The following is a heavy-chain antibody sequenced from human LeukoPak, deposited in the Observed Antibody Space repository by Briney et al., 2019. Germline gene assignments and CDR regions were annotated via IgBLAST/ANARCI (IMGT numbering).Heavy chain of an antibody. CDR2: ISGGGDIT. Sequence: GGSLRLSCAASGFNFANHAMSWVRQTPGKGLEWVSAISGGGDITYYADSVKGRFTISRDDSRNTLYLQMNSLRGDDTAVYYCAKDVGKWESLHFFDYWGQGTLVTVSS. V-gene: IGHV3-23*01. CDR3: AKDVGKWESLHFFDY. J-gene: IGHJ4*02. CDR1: GFNFANHA. D-gene: IGHD1-26*01.